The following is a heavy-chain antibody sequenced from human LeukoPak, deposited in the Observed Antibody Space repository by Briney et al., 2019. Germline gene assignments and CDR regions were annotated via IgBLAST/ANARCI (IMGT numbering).Heavy chain of an antibody. CDR3: VREEGYSGYYFFDY. CDR2: INPNSGGT. CDR1: GYTFIGYY. Sequence: ASVKVSCKASGYTFIGYYIHWVRQASGRGLEWMGWINPNSGGTKYAQRFQGRVTMTRDTSISTAYMELSRLRSDDTAVYYCVREEGYSGYYFFDYWGQGTLVPVSS. J-gene: IGHJ4*02. D-gene: IGHD5-12*01. V-gene: IGHV1-2*02.